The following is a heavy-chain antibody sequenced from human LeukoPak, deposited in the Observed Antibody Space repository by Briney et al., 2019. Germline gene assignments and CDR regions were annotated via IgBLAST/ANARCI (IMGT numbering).Heavy chain of an antibody. J-gene: IGHJ4*02. V-gene: IGHV3-48*04. CDR3: ARDRANIVVVSASEY. CDR2: IGSGGTTI. CDR1: GFSFSNYN. Sequence: LPGGSLRLSCAASGFSFSNYNMNWVRQAPGKGLEWLSYIGSGGTTIFYADSVKGRFTISRDDAKKSLYLQMNSLRAEDTAVYYCARDRANIVVVSASEYWGQGTPVTVSS. D-gene: IGHD2-21*01.